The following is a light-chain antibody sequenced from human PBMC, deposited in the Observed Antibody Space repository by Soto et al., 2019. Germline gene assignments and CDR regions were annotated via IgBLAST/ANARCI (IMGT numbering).Light chain of an antibody. Sequence: EIVLTQSPATLSLSPGERATLSCRASQSVRNYLIRYQQKPGLAARILIYDTSTSATGIPARFSGSGSGTDYTLTISSLEPEDFAVYSCQQRSSWPLTFGGGTKVEIK. J-gene: IGKJ4*01. V-gene: IGKV3-11*01. CDR1: QSVRNY. CDR3: QQRSSWPLT. CDR2: DTS.